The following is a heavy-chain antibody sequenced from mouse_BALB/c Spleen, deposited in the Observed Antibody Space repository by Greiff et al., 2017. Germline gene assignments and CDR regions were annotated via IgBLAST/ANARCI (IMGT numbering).Heavy chain of an antibody. D-gene: IGHD2-14*01. Sequence: VHVKQSGAELVRPGALVKLSCKASGFNIKDYYMHWVKQRPEQGLEWIGWIDPENGNTIHDPKFQGKASITADTSSNTAYLQLSSLTSEDTAVYYCASFYRYDEGYFDYWGQGTTLTVSS. CDR2: IDPENGNT. V-gene: IGHV14-1*02. CDR1: GFNIKDYY. J-gene: IGHJ2*01. CDR3: ASFYRYDEGYFDY.